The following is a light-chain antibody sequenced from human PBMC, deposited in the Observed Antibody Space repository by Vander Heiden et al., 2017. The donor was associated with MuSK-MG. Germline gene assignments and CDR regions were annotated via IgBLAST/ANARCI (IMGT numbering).Light chain of an antibody. V-gene: IGKV3-15*01. CDR3: QQYKNWPQT. J-gene: IGKJ1*01. CDR1: QSVSNN. CDR2: GAS. Sequence: EIVMTQSPDTLSVSPGERATLSCRVSQSVSNNLAWYQQKPGQAPRLLMYGASTRATGIPARFSGSGSGTEFTLTISSLQSEDFAVYYCQQYKNWPQTFGQGTKVEIK.